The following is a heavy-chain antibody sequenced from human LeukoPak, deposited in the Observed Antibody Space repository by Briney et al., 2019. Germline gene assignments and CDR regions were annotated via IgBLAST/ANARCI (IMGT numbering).Heavy chain of an antibody. D-gene: IGHD5-24*01. Sequence: GGSLRLSCAASGFTFSSYAMHWVRQAPGKGLEWVALISYDGSNKYYADSVKGRFTISRDNAKNSLYLQINSLRAEETAVYYYATGGWLKRGDDAFDIWGQGTMVTVPS. CDR1: GFTFSSYA. V-gene: IGHV3-30*04. CDR2: ISYDGSNK. J-gene: IGHJ3*02. CDR3: ATGGWLKRGDDAFDI.